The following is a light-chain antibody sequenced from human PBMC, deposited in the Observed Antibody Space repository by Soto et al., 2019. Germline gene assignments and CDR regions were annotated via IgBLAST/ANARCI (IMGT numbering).Light chain of an antibody. CDR3: QQYQSWPLT. CDR2: ESS. Sequence: EIVMTQSPATLSLSPGERATLSCRASQSVCSNLAWYQQKPGQTPRLLIYESSTRATGIPARFSGGGSGTEFTLTISSLQSEDFADYFCQQYQSWPLTFGGGTKVEIK. CDR1: QSVCSN. V-gene: IGKV3-15*01. J-gene: IGKJ4*01.